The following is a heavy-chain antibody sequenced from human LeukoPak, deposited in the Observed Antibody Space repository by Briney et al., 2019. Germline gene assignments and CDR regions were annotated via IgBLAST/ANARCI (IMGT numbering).Heavy chain of an antibody. CDR1: GGSISSGGYY. D-gene: IGHD6-6*01. J-gene: IGHJ4*02. CDR2: IYYSGST. V-gene: IGHV4-31*03. Sequence: TLPLTCTVSGGSISSGGYYWSWIRQHPGKGLEWIGYIYYSGSTYYNPSLKSRVTISVDTSKNQFSLKLSSVTAADTAVYYCASQAARGFDYWGQGTLVTVSS. CDR3: ASQAARGFDY.